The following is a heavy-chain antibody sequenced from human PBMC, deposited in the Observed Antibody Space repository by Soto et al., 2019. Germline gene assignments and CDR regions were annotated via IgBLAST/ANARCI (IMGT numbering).Heavy chain of an antibody. CDR2: IRGKPRSYTT. V-gene: IGHV3-73*01. Sequence: EVQLVESGGGLVQPGGSLKLSCTASGFTFSDSAFHWVRQASGNGLEWVGRIRGKPRSYTTAYAASVKGRFTISRDDSKITAYLQMNSLKTEDTAVYYCTRHDDYIWGSNGFWGQGTLVTVSS. CDR3: TRHDDYIWGSNGF. J-gene: IGHJ4*02. D-gene: IGHD3-16*01. CDR1: GFTFSDSA.